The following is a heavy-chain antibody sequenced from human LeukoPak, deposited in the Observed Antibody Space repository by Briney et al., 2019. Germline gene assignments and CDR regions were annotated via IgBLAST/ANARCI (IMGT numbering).Heavy chain of an antibody. CDR2: ITIISTYI. CDR1: GFTFSSYS. V-gene: IGHV3-21*06. CDR3: AREEAYCAGDCSPA. D-gene: IGHD2-21*02. J-gene: IGHJ5*02. Sequence: GGSLRLSCAASGFTFSSYSMIWVRQAPGKGLEWVSSITIISTYIYYADSLNGRFTISRDNARNSLYLQMNSLRAEDTGVYYCAREEAYCAGDCSPAWGQGTLVTVSS.